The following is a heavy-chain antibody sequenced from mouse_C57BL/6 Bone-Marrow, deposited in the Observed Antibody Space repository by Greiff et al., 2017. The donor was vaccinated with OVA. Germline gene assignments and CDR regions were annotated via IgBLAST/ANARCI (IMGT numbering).Heavy chain of an antibody. J-gene: IGHJ3*01. Sequence: VQLQQPGAELVKPGASVKMSCKASGYTFTSYWITWVKQRPGQGLEWIGDIYPGSGSTNYNEKFKSKATLTVDTSSSTAYMQLSSLTSEDSAVYYCARDDYDGSWFAYWGQGTLVTVSA. CDR3: ARDDYDGSWFAY. CDR1: GYTFTSYW. CDR2: IYPGSGST. D-gene: IGHD2-4*01. V-gene: IGHV1-55*01.